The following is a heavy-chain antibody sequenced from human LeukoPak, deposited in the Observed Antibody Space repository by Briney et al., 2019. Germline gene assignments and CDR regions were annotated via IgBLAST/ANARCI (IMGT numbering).Heavy chain of an antibody. V-gene: IGHV3-30-3*01. CDR1: GFAFDTYA. CDR2: ISYDGNTI. Sequence: PGGSLRLSCAASGFAFDTYAMHWFRQAPGKGLEWVTVISYDGNTIHYADSVKGRFTISRDNSKNTLYLHMDSLRPEDTAVYYCARSGGLPKFDWWGQGTLVIVSS. CDR3: ARSGGLPKFDW. J-gene: IGHJ4*02.